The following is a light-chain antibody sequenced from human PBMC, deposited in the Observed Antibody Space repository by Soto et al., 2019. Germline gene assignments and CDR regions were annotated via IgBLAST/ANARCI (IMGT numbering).Light chain of an antibody. CDR1: QSVSRNF. CDR2: HAF. Sequence: ENVLTQSPGTLSLSPGERATLSCRASQSVSRNFLAWYQQKPGQAPRLLIYHAFNRATGIPDRFSGSGSGTDFTLTISRLEPEDFAMYYCQQYASARRTFGQGTNLEIK. J-gene: IGKJ2*01. CDR3: QQYASARRT. V-gene: IGKV3-20*01.